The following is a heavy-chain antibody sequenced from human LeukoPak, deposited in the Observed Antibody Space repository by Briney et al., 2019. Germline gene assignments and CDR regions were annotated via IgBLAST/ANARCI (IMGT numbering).Heavy chain of an antibody. Sequence: PGGSLRLSCAVSGFTFSSYWMSWVRQAPGKGLEWVANMKPDGSEKYYVDSVKGRFTISRDTSKNSLYLQMNSLRAEDMAVYYCARDLYRDSLPVSWFDPWGQGTLVTVSS. CDR3: ARDLYRDSLPVSWFDP. CDR2: MKPDGSEK. D-gene: IGHD4-11*01. V-gene: IGHV3-7*01. CDR1: GFTFSSYW. J-gene: IGHJ5*02.